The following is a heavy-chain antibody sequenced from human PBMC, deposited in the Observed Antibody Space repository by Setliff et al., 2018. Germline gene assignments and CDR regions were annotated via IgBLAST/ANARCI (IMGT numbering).Heavy chain of an antibody. CDR3: SRLVRYCTRTSCQRLSGGEF. J-gene: IGHJ4*02. Sequence: GASVKVSCKTSGYTFTDYGITWVRQAPGQGLEWMGWISAHTGNTYYTPKLHGRVTLTTDTSTSTAYMELTSLGSDDTAVYYCSRLVRYCTRTSCQRLSGGEFWGQGTLVTVYS. CDR2: ISAHTGNT. CDR1: GYTFTDYG. V-gene: IGHV1-18*01. D-gene: IGHD2-15*01.